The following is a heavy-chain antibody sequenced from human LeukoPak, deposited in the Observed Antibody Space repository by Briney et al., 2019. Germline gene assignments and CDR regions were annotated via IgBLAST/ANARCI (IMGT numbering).Heavy chain of an antibody. CDR1: GLNIFAQS. CDR2: INSKTHGGTT. D-gene: IGHD2-15*01. Sequence: GGPLRLTCSAPGLNIFAQSLSWLLQAPGQGMLWHGRINSKTHGGTTDYAAPVKGGFALSREDSKNMKNLQMNSLKTEDTAVYYCASMSCSGKDCYFNYWGQGTLVAGSA. V-gene: IGHV3-15*01. J-gene: IGHJ4*02. CDR3: ASMSCSGKDCYFNY.